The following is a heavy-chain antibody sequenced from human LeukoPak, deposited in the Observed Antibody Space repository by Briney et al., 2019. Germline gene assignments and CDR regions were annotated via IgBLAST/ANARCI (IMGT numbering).Heavy chain of an antibody. Sequence: PGGSLRLSCAASGFTFDDYTMHWVRQAPGKGLEWVSLISWDGGSTYYADSVKGRFTISRDNSKNSLYLQMNSLRTEDTALYYCAKDITAYGGNRGGIMDAFDIWGQGTMVTVSS. V-gene: IGHV3-43*01. CDR3: AKDITAYGGNRGGIMDAFDI. CDR1: GFTFDDYT. CDR2: ISWDGGST. D-gene: IGHD4-23*01. J-gene: IGHJ3*02.